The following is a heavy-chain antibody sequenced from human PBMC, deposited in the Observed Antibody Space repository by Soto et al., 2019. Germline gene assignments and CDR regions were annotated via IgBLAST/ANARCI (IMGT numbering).Heavy chain of an antibody. V-gene: IGHV3-21*01. J-gene: IGHJ4*02. CDR3: AREDSIIIPAVSDF. D-gene: IGHD2-2*01. CDR2: VSKSDYT. Sequence: GGSLRLSWAVSGFYFNNYGINWVRQAPGKGLEWVSSVSKSDYTYYSDSVKGRFTISRDNAKNSVSLQMNSLRAEDTAVYYCAREDSIIIPAVSDFWGQGTLVTVSS. CDR1: GFYFNNYG.